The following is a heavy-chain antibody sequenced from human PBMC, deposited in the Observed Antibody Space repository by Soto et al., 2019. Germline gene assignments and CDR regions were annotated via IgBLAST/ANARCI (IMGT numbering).Heavy chain of an antibody. J-gene: IGHJ4*02. D-gene: IGHD2-15*01. Sequence: PGGSLRLSCAASGFTFSSYAMSWVRQAPGKGLEWVSAISGSGGSTYYADSVKGRFTISRDNSKNTLYLQMNSLRAEDTAVYYCAKDGFDCSGGSCDDYWGQGTLVTVSS. CDR3: AKDGFDCSGGSCDDY. CDR2: ISGSGGST. V-gene: IGHV3-23*01. CDR1: GFTFSSYA.